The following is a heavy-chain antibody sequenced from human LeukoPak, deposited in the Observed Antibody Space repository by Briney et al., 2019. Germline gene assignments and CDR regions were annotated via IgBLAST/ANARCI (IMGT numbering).Heavy chain of an antibody. CDR2: IYYNGGP. CDR3: ARRGTYYFDN. Sequence: SETLSLTCTVSGGSISSVVHYWSWIRQLPGKGLEWIGYIYYNGGPYYNPSLRSRVSISVDTSKNQFSLRLSSLTAADTAVYYCARRGTYYFDNWGQGTLVTVSS. V-gene: IGHV4-31*03. CDR1: GGSISSVVHY. J-gene: IGHJ4*02. D-gene: IGHD3-16*01.